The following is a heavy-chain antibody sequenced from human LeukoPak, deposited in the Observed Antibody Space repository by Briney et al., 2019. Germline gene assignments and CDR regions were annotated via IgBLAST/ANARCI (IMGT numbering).Heavy chain of an antibody. D-gene: IGHD3-22*01. J-gene: IGHJ1*01. Sequence: ASVKVSCKTSGYTFTNYGMHWVRQAPGQSLEWMGWINGGNGDAKYSQNFQGRVTIIRDTSASTAYMELSSLRSEDTAVYYCARVPLHDSSGHYYPHWGQGTLVTVSS. CDR2: INGGNGDA. CDR3: ARVPLHDSSGHYYPH. V-gene: IGHV1-3*01. CDR1: GYTFTNYG.